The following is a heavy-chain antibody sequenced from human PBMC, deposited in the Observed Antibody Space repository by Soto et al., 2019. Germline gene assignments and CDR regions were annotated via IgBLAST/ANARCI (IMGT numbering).Heavy chain of an antibody. CDR2: INIDGSTT. V-gene: IGHV3-74*01. CDR1: GFSLSNYW. Sequence: EVQLVESGGVSVQPGGSLRLSCAASGFSLSNYWMHWVRQAPGKGLVWVSRINIDGSTTTYADSVKGRFTISRDNAKNNLYLQMNSLRDEDKDVYYCVRIRRGDGYTFGYWGQGTLVTVSS. CDR3: VRIRRGDGYTFGY. D-gene: IGHD5-12*01. J-gene: IGHJ4*02.